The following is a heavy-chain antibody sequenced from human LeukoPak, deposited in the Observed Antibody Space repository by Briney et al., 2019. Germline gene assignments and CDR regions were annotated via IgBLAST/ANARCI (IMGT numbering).Heavy chain of an antibody. J-gene: IGHJ4*02. CDR2: ISGSGGST. CDR1: GFTFSSYA. CDR3: ARGGLGSAFDN. D-gene: IGHD6-19*01. Sequence: GGSLRLSCAASGFTFSSYALSWVRQAPGKGLECVSAISGSGGSTYSADSLKGRFTISRDNSKNTLYLQINSLRTDDTPVFYCARGGLGSAFDNWGQGTLVTVSS. V-gene: IGHV3-23*01.